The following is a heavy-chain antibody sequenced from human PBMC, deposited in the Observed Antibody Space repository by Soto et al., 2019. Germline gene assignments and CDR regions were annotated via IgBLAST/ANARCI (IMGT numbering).Heavy chain of an antibody. D-gene: IGHD3-22*01. CDR2: ISAYNGNT. V-gene: IGHV1-18*01. Sequence: ASVKVSCKASGYTFTSYGISWVRQAPGQGLEWMGWISAYNGNTNYAQKLQGRVTMTTDTSTSTAYMELRSLRSDDTAVYYCARDQRGSGYLVLDYWGQGTLVTVSS. J-gene: IGHJ4*02. CDR3: ARDQRGSGYLVLDY. CDR1: GYTFTSYG.